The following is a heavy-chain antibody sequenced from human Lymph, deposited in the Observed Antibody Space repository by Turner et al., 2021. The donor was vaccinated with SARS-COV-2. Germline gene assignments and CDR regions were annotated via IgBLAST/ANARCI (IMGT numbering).Heavy chain of an antibody. CDR1: GFTFSTYA. CDR3: ARYASGGYFYYGMDV. V-gene: IGHV3-30*04. J-gene: IGHJ6*02. D-gene: IGHD3-10*01. Sequence: QVQLVASGGGVVQPGRSLRLSCPASGFTFSTYAIYWVRQAPGKGLEWVAVISYDGSNKYYADSVKGRFTISRDNSKNTLYLQMNSLRAEDTAVYYCARYASGGYFYYGMDVWGQGTTVTVSS. CDR2: ISYDGSNK.